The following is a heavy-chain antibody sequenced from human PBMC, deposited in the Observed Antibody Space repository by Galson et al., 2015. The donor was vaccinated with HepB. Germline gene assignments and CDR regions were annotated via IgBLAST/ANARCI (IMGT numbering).Heavy chain of an antibody. V-gene: IGHV3-21*01. CDR1: GFTFSSYS. D-gene: IGHD3-10*01. CDR3: ARDHPPNDGSGSYRWFDP. Sequence: SLRLSCASSGFTFSSYSMNWVRQAPGKGLEWVSSISSSSSYIYYADSVKGRFTISRDNAKNSLYLQMNSLRAEDTAVYYCARDHPPNDGSGSYRWFDPWGQGTLVTVSS. CDR2: ISSSSSYI. J-gene: IGHJ5*02.